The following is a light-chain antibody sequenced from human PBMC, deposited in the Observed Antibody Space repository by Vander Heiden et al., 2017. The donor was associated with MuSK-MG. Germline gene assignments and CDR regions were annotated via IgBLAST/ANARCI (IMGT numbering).Light chain of an antibody. V-gene: IGLV1-40*01. J-gene: IGLJ2*01. Sequence: QSVMTQPPSVSGAPGQRVTISCTGSSSSIGAAYDFNWSHQLPGTAPNLLIFSRSNRHSGVPDRCSGSKSGTSASLSITGLQAEDEADYYCQSDDRNTSGHVVLGGGTKLTVL. CDR3: QSDDRNTSGHVV. CDR1: SSSIGAAYD. CDR2: SRS.